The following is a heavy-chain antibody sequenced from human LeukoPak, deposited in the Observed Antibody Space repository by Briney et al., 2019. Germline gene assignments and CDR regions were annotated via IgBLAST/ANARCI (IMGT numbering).Heavy chain of an antibody. CDR3: AKDRGLGITMIVVVKFFDY. D-gene: IGHD3-22*01. Sequence: GGSLRLSCAASGFTFSSYAMSWVRQAPGKGLEWVSAISGSGGSTYYADSVKGQFTISRDNSKNTLYLQVNSLRAEDTAVYYCAKDRGLGITMIVVVKFFDYWGQGTLVTVSS. CDR1: GFTFSSYA. V-gene: IGHV3-23*01. CDR2: ISGSGGST. J-gene: IGHJ4*02.